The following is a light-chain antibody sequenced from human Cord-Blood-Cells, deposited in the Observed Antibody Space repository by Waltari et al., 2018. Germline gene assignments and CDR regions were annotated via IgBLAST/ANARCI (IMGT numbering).Light chain of an antibody. CDR3: CSYAGSSTWV. J-gene: IGLJ3*02. CDR2: EGS. CDR1: SSDCGSYTL. Sequence: QSALTQPAYVPGSPGQSITISCTGTSSDCGSYTLVSWYQQHPGKAPKLMIYEGSKRPSGVSNRFSGSKSGNTASLTISGLQAEDEADYYCCSYAGSSTWVFGGGTKLTVL. V-gene: IGLV2-23*01.